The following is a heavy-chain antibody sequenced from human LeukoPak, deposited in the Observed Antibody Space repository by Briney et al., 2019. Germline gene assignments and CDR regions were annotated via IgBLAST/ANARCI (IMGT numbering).Heavy chain of an antibody. CDR1: GFTFSSYG. Sequence: PGGSLRLSCAASGFTFSSYGMHWVRQAPGKGLEWVAFIRYDGSNKYYADSVKGRFTISRDNSKNTLYLQMNSLRAEDTAVYYCAKDKPIFGVVPKEFDYWGQGTLVTVSS. J-gene: IGHJ4*02. D-gene: IGHD3-3*01. V-gene: IGHV3-30*02. CDR3: AKDKPIFGVVPKEFDY. CDR2: IRYDGSNK.